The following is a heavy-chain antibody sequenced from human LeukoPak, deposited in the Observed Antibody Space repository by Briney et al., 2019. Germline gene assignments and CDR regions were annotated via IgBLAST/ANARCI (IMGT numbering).Heavy chain of an antibody. CDR1: GGSINNYW. CDR2: RHSSGTT. D-gene: IGHD3-16*01. CDR3: ARDSRGGGPDFDY. J-gene: IGHJ4*02. Sequence: PSVTLSLTCTVSGGSINNYWWAWIRQPPGKGLQWIGYRHSSGTTSYNLSLESRVAISIDTSRNQFSLKLNSVTAADTAVYYCARDSRGGGPDFDYWGQGTLVTVSS. V-gene: IGHV4-59*12.